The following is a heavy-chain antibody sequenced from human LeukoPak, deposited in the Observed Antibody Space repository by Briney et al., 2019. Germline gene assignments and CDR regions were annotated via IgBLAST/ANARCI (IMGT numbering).Heavy chain of an antibody. Sequence: GASVKVSCMASGGTFSSYAISWVRQAPGQGLEWMGGIIPIFGTANYAQKFQGRVTITADESTSTAYMELSSLRSEDTAVYYCARAKPSFYSSSWYSNDAFNIWGQGTMVTVSS. V-gene: IGHV1-69*13. J-gene: IGHJ3*02. CDR1: GGTFSSYA. CDR2: IIPIFGTA. D-gene: IGHD6-13*01. CDR3: ARAKPSFYSSSWYSNDAFNI.